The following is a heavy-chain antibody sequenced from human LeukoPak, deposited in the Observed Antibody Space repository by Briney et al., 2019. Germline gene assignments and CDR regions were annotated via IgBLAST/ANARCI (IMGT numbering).Heavy chain of an antibody. D-gene: IGHD3-22*01. CDR3: ARASGGYYPL. CDR1: GFTFSSYE. J-gene: IGHJ4*02. V-gene: IGHV3-48*03. CDR2: ISSSGSST. Sequence: PGGSLRLSCAASGFTFSSYEMNWVRQAPGKGLEWGSYISSSGSSTYYADSVKGGCTISRDNAKNSLYLQMNSLRAEDTALYYCARASGGYYPLWGQGTLVTVSS.